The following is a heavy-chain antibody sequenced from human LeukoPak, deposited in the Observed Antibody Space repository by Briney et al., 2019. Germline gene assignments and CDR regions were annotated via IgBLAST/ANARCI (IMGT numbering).Heavy chain of an antibody. D-gene: IGHD6-13*01. Sequence: GGSLRLSCAASGFTFSSYEMNWVRQAPGKGLEWVSYVSSSGSTIYYADSVEGRFTISRDNAKNSLYLQMNSLRAEDTAVYYCARPLTIAAAGNYYYYGMDVWGKGTTVTVSS. J-gene: IGHJ6*04. CDR2: VSSSGSTI. CDR1: GFTFSSYE. V-gene: IGHV3-48*03. CDR3: ARPLTIAAAGNYYYYGMDV.